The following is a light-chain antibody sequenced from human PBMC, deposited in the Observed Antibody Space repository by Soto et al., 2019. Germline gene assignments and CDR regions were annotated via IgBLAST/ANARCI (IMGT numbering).Light chain of an antibody. Sequence: QSVLTQPPSVSGAPGQRVTIPCTGTSSNIGAGFDVHWYQHLPGTAPKLLIYGNNHRPSGVPDRFSGSKSGTSASLAITGLQAEEGVAYSFCSYTTSSIRCFGGGPSSPS. CDR3: CSYTTSSIRC. CDR2: GNN. J-gene: IGLJ2*01. V-gene: IGLV1-40*01. CDR1: SSNIGAGFD.